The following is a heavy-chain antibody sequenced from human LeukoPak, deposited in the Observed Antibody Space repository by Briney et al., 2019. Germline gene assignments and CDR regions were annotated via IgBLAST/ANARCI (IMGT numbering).Heavy chain of an antibody. V-gene: IGHV4-34*01. CDR1: GGSFSGYY. J-gene: IGHJ6*03. D-gene: IGHD6-13*01. Sequence: SETLSLTCAVYGGSFSGYYWSWIRQPPGKGLEWIGEISHSGSTNYNPSLKSRVTISVGTSKNQFSLKLSSVTAADTAVYYCARGRTIYSSSWAYYYYYYMDVWGKGTTATVSS. CDR2: ISHSGST. CDR3: ARGRTIYSSSWAYYYYYYMDV.